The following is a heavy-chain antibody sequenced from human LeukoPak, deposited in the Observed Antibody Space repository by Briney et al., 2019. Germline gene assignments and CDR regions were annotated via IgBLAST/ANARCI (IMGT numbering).Heavy chain of an antibody. CDR1: GYTITGYY. V-gene: IGHV1-2*02. CDR3: ARVITGTRVFQH. J-gene: IGHJ1*01. D-gene: IGHD1-7*01. CDR2: INPNSGGT. Sequence: ASVKVSCKASGYTITGYYMHWVRQAPGQGLEWMGWINPNSGGTNYAQKFQGRVTMTRDTSISTAYMELSRLRSDDTAVYYCARVITGTRVFQHWGQGTLVTVSS.